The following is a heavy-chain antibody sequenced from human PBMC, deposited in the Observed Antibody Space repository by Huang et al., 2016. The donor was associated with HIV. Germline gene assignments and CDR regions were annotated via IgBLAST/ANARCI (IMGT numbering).Heavy chain of an antibody. V-gene: IGHV1-18*01. D-gene: IGHD3-22*01. J-gene: IGHJ4*02. Sequence: QVQLVQSGAEVKKPGASVKVSCTVSGYTFTSYGISWVRQAPGQGVEWMGWISAHKGNTNNEQTLQGRGTMTTDTSTSTAYMELRSLRSDDTAVYYCARALVHYYYQHFDYWGQGTLVTVSS. CDR1: GYTFTSYG. CDR2: ISAHKGNT. CDR3: ARALVHYYYQHFDY.